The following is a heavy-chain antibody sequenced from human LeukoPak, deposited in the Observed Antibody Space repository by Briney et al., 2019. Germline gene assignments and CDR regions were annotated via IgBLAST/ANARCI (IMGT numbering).Heavy chain of an antibody. J-gene: IGHJ6*02. Sequence: GGSLRLSCAASGFTFSGYGMHWVRQAPGKGLEWVAVIWYDGSNKYYADSVKGRFTISRDNSKNTLYLQMNSLRAKDTAVYYCARGWPIYGMDVWGQGTTVTVSS. CDR3: ARGWPIYGMDV. CDR1: GFTFSGYG. CDR2: IWYDGSNK. V-gene: IGHV3-33*01.